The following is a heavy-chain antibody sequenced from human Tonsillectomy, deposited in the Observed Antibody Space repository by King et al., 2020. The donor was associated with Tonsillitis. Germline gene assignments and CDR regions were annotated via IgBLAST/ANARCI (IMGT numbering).Heavy chain of an antibody. CDR3: ARTYDDYGGQHQEAFDI. D-gene: IGHD4-23*01. Sequence: QLQESGPGLVKPSETLSLTCTVSGGSISSSSYYWGWIRQPPGKGLEWIGSIYYSGSTYYNPSLKSRVTISVDTSKNQFSLKLSSVTAADTAVDYCARTYDDYGGQHQEAFDIWGQGTMVTVSS. J-gene: IGHJ3*02. CDR1: GGSISSSSYY. CDR2: IYYSGST. V-gene: IGHV4-39*07.